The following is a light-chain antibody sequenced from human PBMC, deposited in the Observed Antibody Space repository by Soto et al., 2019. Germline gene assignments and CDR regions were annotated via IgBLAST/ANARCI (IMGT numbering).Light chain of an antibody. CDR1: SGDIGAYNY. Sequence: QSALTQPRSVSGSPGQSVTISCTGTSGDIGAYNYGSWCQLHPGKAPKLIIYDVSKRPSGVPDLFSGSKSGNTASLTISGLQAEDEVDYYCCSYAGSYTYVFGTGTKLTVL. V-gene: IGLV2-11*01. CDR3: CSYAGSYTYV. CDR2: DVS. J-gene: IGLJ1*01.